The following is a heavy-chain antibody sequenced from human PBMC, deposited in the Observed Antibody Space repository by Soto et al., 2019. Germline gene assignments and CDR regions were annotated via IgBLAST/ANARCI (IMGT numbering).Heavy chain of an antibody. V-gene: IGHV3-21*06. CDR3: AREESDGDFFDY. D-gene: IGHD4-17*01. Sequence: PVGSLRLSCAGSGFIFSDYSFNWVRQAPGKGLEWVSSISSSSTFIYYADSVKGRFTISRDNAKNSLYLQMNSLRAEDTAVYYCAREESDGDFFDYWGQGTLVTVPS. CDR1: GFIFSDYS. J-gene: IGHJ4*02. CDR2: ISSSSTFI.